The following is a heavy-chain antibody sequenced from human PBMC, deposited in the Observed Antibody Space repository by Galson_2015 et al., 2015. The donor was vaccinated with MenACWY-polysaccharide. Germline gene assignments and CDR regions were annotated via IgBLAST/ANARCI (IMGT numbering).Heavy chain of an antibody. CDR3: TRIIARKHTFVDS. Sequence: SVKVSCKASGYTFSSYDINWVRQASGLGLEWMGWMNPNSGNTGYAQKFQGRVAMTRDTATSTAYMELRMLTYDDTAVYYCTRIIARKHTFVDSWGQGTLVSVS. CDR1: GYTFSSYD. D-gene: IGHD2-21*01. CDR2: MNPNSGNT. V-gene: IGHV1-8*01. J-gene: IGHJ4*02.